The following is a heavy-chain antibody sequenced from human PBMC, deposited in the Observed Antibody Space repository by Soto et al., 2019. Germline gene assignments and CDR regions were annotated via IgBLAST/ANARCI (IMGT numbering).Heavy chain of an antibody. Sequence: SVPTLVNHTQTLTLTCTFSGFSLSSSAVGVGVGWIRQPPGKALEWLALIYWDDDKRYSPSLKSRLTITKDTSHNQVVLKMKNMEDVETATSYCVHWSSVTYGTIFFDYWSLGTMVSVS. CDR3: VHWSSVTYGTIFFDY. CDR1: GFSLSSSAVGVG. J-gene: IGHJ4*02. D-gene: IGHD3-9*01. CDR2: IYWDDDK. V-gene: IGHV2-5*02.